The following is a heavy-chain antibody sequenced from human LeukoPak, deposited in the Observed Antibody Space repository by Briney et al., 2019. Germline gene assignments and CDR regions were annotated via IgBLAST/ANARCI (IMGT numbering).Heavy chain of an antibody. J-gene: IGHJ3*02. CDR2: INPNSGGT. V-gene: IGHV1-2*04. CDR3: ARVKLGIRRESAFDI. Sequence: ASVKVSCKASGYTFTGYYMHWVRQAPGQGLEWMGWINPNSGGTNYAQKFQGWVTMTRDTSISTAYMELSRLRSDDTAVYYCARVKLGIRRESAFDIWGQGTMVTVSS. D-gene: IGHD7-27*01. CDR1: GYTFTGYY.